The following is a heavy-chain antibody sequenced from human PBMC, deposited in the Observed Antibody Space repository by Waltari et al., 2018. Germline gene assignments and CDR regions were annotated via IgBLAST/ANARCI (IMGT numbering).Heavy chain of an antibody. D-gene: IGHD6-6*01. CDR1: GFTFSSYA. J-gene: IGHJ4*02. CDR2: ISGSGGRT. CDR3: AKAEYNSSYFDY. Sequence: EVQLLESGGGLVQPGGSLRLSCAASGFTFSSYAMSWVRQAPGKGLEWVSAISGSGGRTYYTDSVKGRFTISRDNSKNTLYLQMNSLRAEDTAVYYCAKAEYNSSYFDYWGQGTLVTVSS. V-gene: IGHV3-23*01.